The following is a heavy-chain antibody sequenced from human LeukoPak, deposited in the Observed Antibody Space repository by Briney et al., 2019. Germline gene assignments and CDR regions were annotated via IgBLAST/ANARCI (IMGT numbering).Heavy chain of an antibody. V-gene: IGHV3-48*01. CDR3: AKDNTGSVDD. J-gene: IGHJ4*02. CDR1: GFTFSSFS. Sequence: GGSLRLSCAASGFTFSSFSVNFFRQSPGRGLEWVSYISIGGGTTYYSDSVKGRFTISRDYAQNALYRQMNSLTADDTAVYYCAKDNTGSVDDWGQGILVTVSS. CDR2: ISIGGGTT.